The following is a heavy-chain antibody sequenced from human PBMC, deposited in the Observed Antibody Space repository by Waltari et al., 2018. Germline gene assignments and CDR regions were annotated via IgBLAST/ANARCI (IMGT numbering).Heavy chain of an antibody. Sequence: QVQLQQWGAGLLKPSETLSLTCAVYGGSFSGYYWSWIRQPPGKGLEWIGEINHRGSTNYNPSLKSRVTISVDTSKNQFSLKLSSVTAADTAVYYCARAVAGYFDYWGQGTLVTVSS. CDR1: GGSFSGYY. J-gene: IGHJ4*02. CDR2: INHRGST. CDR3: ARAVAGYFDY. D-gene: IGHD6-19*01. V-gene: IGHV4-34*01.